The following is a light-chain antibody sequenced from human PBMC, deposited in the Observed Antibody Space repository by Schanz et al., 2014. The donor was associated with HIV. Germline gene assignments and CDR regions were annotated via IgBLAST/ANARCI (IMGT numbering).Light chain of an antibody. CDR1: QSASNN. CDR3: QQYEVWPPLT. CDR2: NAS. V-gene: IGKV3-15*01. J-gene: IGKJ4*01. Sequence: EIVMTQSPATLSVSPGERATLSCRASQSASNNLAWYQQKPGQAPRLLIYNASNRATGVPARFSGSGSGTEFTLTISSLQSEDVALYYCQQYEVWPPLTFGGGTKVEI.